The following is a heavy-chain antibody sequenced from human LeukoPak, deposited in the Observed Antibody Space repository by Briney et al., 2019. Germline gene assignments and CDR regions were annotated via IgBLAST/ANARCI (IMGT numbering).Heavy chain of an antibody. D-gene: IGHD1-26*01. CDR2: ISWNSGSI. CDR3: AKGGKWDVTPFDY. CDR1: GFIFNNYA. J-gene: IGHJ4*02. V-gene: IGHV3-9*01. Sequence: GGSLRLSCAGSGFIFNNYAMHWVRQPPGKGLEWVSGISWNSGSIDYADSVKGRFTISRDNAKNSLYLQMNSLRVEDTAVYYCAKGGKWDVTPFDYWGQGTLVTVSS.